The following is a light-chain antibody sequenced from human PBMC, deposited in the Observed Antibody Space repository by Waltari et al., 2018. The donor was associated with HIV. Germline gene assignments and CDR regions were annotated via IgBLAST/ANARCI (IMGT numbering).Light chain of an antibody. CDR2: SNN. CDR1: SSNIGSNT. J-gene: IGLJ3*02. CDR3: ASWDDRLSGWV. V-gene: IGLV1-44*01. Sequence: QSVLTQPPSASGTPGPRVTISCSGSSSNIGSNTVNWYQQVPGTAPKLLIYSNNQRPSGVPDRFSGSKSGTSASLAISGLQSEDEVDYFCASWDDRLSGWVFGGGTKLTVL.